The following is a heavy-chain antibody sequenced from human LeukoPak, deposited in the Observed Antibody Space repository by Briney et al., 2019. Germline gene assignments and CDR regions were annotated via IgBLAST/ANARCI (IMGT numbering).Heavy chain of an antibody. CDR2: IYYSGST. CDR3: ARAGAAAGTLYYYYYMDV. D-gene: IGHD6-13*01. J-gene: IGHJ6*03. CDR1: GGSISSGDYY. Sequence: SETLSLTCTVFGGSISSGDYYWSWIRQPPGKGLEWIGYIYYSGSTYYNPSLKSRVTISVDTSKNQFSLKLSSVTAADTAVYYCARAGAAAGTLYYYYYMDVWGKGTTVTVSS. V-gene: IGHV4-30-4*08.